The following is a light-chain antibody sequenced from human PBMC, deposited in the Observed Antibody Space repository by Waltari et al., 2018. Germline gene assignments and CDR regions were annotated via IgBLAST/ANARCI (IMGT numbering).Light chain of an antibody. CDR3: QQFNTFPLT. CDR1: QGIATF. CDR2: DAS. Sequence: DIQLTQSPSFLSASVGDRVNITCRASQGIATFLTWYQLKPGKAPELLIYDASTLQTGVPSRFSASGSGTDFTLTISSLQPEDFATYYCQQFNTFPLTFGGGTKVEVK. V-gene: IGKV1-9*01. J-gene: IGKJ4*01.